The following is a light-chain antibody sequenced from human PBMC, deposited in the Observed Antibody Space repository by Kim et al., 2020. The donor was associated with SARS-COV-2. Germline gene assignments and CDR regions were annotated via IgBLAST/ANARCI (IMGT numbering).Light chain of an antibody. J-gene: IGLJ3*02. V-gene: IGLV2-11*01. CDR2: DVS. Sequence: QSALTQSRSVSGSPGQSVTISCTGSSSDVGDYNYVSWYQQNPGKAPKLMIYDVSKRPSGVPDRFSGSKSGNMASLTISGLQADDEADYYCCSYAGSWVFGGGTQLTVL. CDR1: SSDVGDYNY. CDR3: CSYAGSWV.